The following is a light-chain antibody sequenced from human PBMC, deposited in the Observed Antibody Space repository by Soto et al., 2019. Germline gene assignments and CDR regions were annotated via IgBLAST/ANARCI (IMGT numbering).Light chain of an antibody. CDR1: SSNIGAGYD. Sequence: QSVLTQPPSVSGAPGQRVTISCTGSSSNIGAGYDVHWYQQFPGTAPKLLIYGNSNRPSGVPDRFSGSKSGTSASLAITGLQAEDEAGYYCQSYDSRLRVVFGSGTKLTVL. CDR2: GNS. V-gene: IGLV1-40*01. J-gene: IGLJ1*01. CDR3: QSYDSRLRVV.